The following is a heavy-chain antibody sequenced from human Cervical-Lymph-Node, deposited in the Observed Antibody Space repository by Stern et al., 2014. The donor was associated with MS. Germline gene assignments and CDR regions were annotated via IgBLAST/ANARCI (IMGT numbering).Heavy chain of an antibody. CDR2: IIAYNGNT. CDR1: GCSFTSYG. Sequence: VQLVESGAEVKKPGASVEVSCKASGCSFTSYGIKWVRQTPGQVIERMGWIIAYNGNTNYAQKLQSRVTMTTDTSTSTAYMELMSLRSDDTAVYYCARGLLGSENAFDIWGQGTMVTVSS. J-gene: IGHJ3*02. D-gene: IGHD2-15*01. CDR3: ARGLLGSENAFDI. V-gene: IGHV1-18*01.